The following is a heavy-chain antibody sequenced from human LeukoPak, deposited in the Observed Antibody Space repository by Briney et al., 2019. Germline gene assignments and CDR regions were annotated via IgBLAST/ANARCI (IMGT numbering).Heavy chain of an antibody. D-gene: IGHD6-19*01. CDR3: AKASSGWYYDY. J-gene: IGHJ4*02. CDR2: ISGSGGST. V-gene: IGHV3-23*01. CDR1: GFAFGSEA. Sequence: GGSLRLSCAVSGFAFGSEAMSWVRQAPGQGLEWVAAISGSGGSTYYADSVKGRFTISRDNSKNTLYLQMNSLRAEHTAVYYCAKASSGWYYDYWGQGTLVTVSS.